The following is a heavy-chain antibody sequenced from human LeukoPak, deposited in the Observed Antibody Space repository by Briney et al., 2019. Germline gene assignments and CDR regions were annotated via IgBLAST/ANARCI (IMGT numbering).Heavy chain of an antibody. V-gene: IGHV4-34*01. CDR3: ASRSATEWGTLSEL. D-gene: IGHD3-10*01. Sequence: PSETLSLTCTVSGGSISSYYWSWIRQPPGKGLEWIGEINHSGSTNYNPSLKSRVTISVDTSKNQFSLKLSSVTAADAAVYYCASRSATEWGTLSELWGQGTLVTVSS. CDR2: INHSGST. CDR1: GGSISSYY. J-gene: IGHJ4*02.